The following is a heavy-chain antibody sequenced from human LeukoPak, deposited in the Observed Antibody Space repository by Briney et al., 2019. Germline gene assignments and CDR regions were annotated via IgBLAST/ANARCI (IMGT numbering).Heavy chain of an antibody. CDR1: GFTFSSYS. V-gene: IGHV3-21*01. J-gene: IGHJ4*02. CDR3: ARGRWDYDSSGYYFLFDY. CDR2: ISSSSSYI. D-gene: IGHD3-22*01. Sequence: GGSLRLSCAASGFTFSSYSMNWVRQAPGKGLEWVSSISSSSSYIYYADSVKGRFTISRDNAKNLLYLQMNSLRAEDTAVYYCARGRWDYDSSGYYFLFDYWGQGTLVTVSS.